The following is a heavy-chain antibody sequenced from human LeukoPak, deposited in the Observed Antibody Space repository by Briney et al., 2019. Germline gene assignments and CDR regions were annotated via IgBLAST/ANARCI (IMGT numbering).Heavy chain of an antibody. D-gene: IGHD5/OR15-5a*01. CDR2: IYYSGST. CDR1: GGSISSGDYY. J-gene: IGHJ3*02. V-gene: IGHV4-30-4*08. CDR3: ARGVDAFDI. Sequence: SETLSLTCTVSGGSISSGDYYWSWIRQPPGKGLEWIGYIYYSGSTYYNPSLKSRVTISVDTSKNQLSLKLTSVTGADTAVYYCARGVDAFDIWGQGTKVTVSS.